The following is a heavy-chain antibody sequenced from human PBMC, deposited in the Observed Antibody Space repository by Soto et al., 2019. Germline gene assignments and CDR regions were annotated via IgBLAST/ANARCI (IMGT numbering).Heavy chain of an antibody. J-gene: IGHJ6*02. V-gene: IGHV1-2*04. CDR3: ARVREAAGKNYYYYGMDV. Sequence: ASVKVSCKASGYTFTGYYMHWVRQAPGQGLEWMGWINPNSGGTNYAQKFQGWVTMTRDTSISTAYMELSRLRSDDTAVYYCARVREAAGKNYYYYGMDVWRQGTTVTVSS. D-gene: IGHD6-13*01. CDR2: INPNSGGT. CDR1: GYTFTGYY.